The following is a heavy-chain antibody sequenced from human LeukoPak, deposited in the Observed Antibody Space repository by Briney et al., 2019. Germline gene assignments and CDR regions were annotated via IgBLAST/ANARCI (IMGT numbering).Heavy chain of an antibody. D-gene: IGHD3-22*01. CDR3: AREGYDSSYYYYLDY. Sequence: SETLSLTGTVSGGSISSGDYYWSWIRQHPGKGLEWIGNIYYSGSTYYNPSLKSRVTISVDTSKSQFSLKLSSVTAADTAVYYCAREGYDSSYYYYLDYWGQGTLVTVSS. CDR1: GGSISSGDYY. CDR2: IYYSGST. J-gene: IGHJ4*02. V-gene: IGHV4-31*03.